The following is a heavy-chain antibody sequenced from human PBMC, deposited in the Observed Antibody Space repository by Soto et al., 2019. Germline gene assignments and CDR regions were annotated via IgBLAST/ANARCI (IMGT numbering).Heavy chain of an antibody. CDR1: GGSFSGYY. D-gene: IGHD3-3*01. Sequence: SETLSLTCAVYGGSFSGYYWSWIRQPPGKGLEWIGEINHSGSTNYNPSLKSRVTISVDTSKNQFSLKLSSVTAADTAVYYCARAPIWSGYYLYWGQGTLVTVSS. V-gene: IGHV4-34*01. J-gene: IGHJ4*02. CDR3: ARAPIWSGYYLY. CDR2: INHSGST.